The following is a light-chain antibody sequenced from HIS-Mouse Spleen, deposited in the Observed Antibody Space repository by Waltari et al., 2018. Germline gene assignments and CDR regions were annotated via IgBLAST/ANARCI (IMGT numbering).Light chain of an antibody. V-gene: IGLV3-10*01. J-gene: IGLJ2*01. CDR3: YSTDSSGNHRV. CDR2: EDS. Sequence: SYELTQPPSVSVSPAQTARITCSGAALPKKYAYWYQQKSGQARVLVIYEDSKRPSGIPERFSGSSSGTMATLTISGAQVEDEADYYCYSTDSSGNHRVFGGGTKLTVL. CDR1: ALPKKY.